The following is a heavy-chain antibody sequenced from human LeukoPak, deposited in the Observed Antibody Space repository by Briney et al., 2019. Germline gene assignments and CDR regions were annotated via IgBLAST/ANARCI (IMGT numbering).Heavy chain of an antibody. V-gene: IGHV1-69*04. CDR3: ARVVAPAGRRWDWFDP. CDR1: GGTFRSYV. Sequence: SVKVSCKASGGTFRSYVISWVRQAPGQGLEWMGRMIPILGIANYAQKFQGRVTITADKSTSTAYMELSSLRSEDTAMYYCARVVAPAGRRWDWFDPWGQGTLVTVSS. D-gene: IGHD6-13*01. J-gene: IGHJ5*02. CDR2: MIPILGIA.